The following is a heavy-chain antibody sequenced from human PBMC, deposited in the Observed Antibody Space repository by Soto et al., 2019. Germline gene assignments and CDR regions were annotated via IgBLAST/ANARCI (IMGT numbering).Heavy chain of an antibody. Sequence: GSLRLSCAASGFTFSSYSVNWVRQAPGKGLEWVSYISSSSSTIYYADSVKGRFTISRDNAKNSLYLQMNSLRDEDTAVYYCASGYYDFWSDFDYWGQGTLVTVSS. CDR2: ISSSSSTI. CDR3: ASGYYDFWSDFDY. J-gene: IGHJ4*02. CDR1: GFTFSSYS. D-gene: IGHD3-3*01. V-gene: IGHV3-48*02.